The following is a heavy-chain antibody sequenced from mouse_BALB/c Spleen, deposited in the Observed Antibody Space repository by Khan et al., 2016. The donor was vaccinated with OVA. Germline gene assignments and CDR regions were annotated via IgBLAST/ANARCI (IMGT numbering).Heavy chain of an antibody. V-gene: IGHV3-2*02. D-gene: IGHD2-14*01. J-gene: IGHJ2*01. CDR1: GYSITSDYA. CDR3: ERVYRGSFDY. CDR2: ISSCGNT. Sequence: VQLKQSGPGLVKPSQSLSLTCTVTGYSITSDYAWNWIRQFPGNKLECMGFISSCGNTNYNPSLKNRISFTRDTSKSPFFLQLNSVTIEDTATYSCERVYRGSFDYWGQGTTLTVSS.